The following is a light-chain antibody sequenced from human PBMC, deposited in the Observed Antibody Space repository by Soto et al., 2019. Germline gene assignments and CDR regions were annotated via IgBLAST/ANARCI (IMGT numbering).Light chain of an antibody. CDR1: SSDIGAYSF. CDR3: SSYAGAHTF. CDR2: DVT. Sequence: QSALTQPRSVSGSPGQSVTISCTGTSSDIGAYSFVSWYQQHPGKAPKLMIYDVTARPSGVPDRFSGSKSGTTASLTISGLQGEDEADYYCSSYAGAHTFFGGGTKLTVL. J-gene: IGLJ2*01. V-gene: IGLV2-11*01.